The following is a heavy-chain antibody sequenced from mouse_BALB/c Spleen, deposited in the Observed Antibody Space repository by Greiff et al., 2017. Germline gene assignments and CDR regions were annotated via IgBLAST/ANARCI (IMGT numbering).Heavy chain of an antibody. CDR1: GYTFTSYW. CDR3: TGGNYAAWFAY. CDR2: IYPGNSDT. V-gene: IGHV1-5*01. Sequence: EVQLQQSGTVLARPGASVKMSCKASGYTFTSYWMHWVKQRPGQGLEWIGAIYPGNSDTSYNQKFKGKAKLTAVTSTSTAYMELSSLTNEDSAVYYCTGGNYAAWFAYWGQGTLVTVSA. D-gene: IGHD2-1*01. J-gene: IGHJ3*01.